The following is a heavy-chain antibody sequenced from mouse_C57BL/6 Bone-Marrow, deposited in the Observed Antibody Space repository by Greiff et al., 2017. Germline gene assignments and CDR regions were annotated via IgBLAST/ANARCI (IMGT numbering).Heavy chain of an antibody. CDR1: GFNIKDDY. Sequence: EVQLQQSGAELVRPGASVKLSCTASGFNIKDDYMHWVKQRPEQGLEWIGWIDPENGDTESASKFPGKATRTADPSANTAYLQLSSLTSEDTAVYYCTTRAHLDYWGQGTTLTVSS. D-gene: IGHD3-1*01. CDR2: IDPENGDT. V-gene: IGHV14-4*01. CDR3: TTRAHLDY. J-gene: IGHJ2*01.